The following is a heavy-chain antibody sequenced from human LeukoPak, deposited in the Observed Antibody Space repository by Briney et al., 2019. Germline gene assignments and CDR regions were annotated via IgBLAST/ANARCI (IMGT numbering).Heavy chain of an antibody. CDR3: ARHLRFLEWFGY. CDR2: IYYSGST. V-gene: IGHV4-39*01. D-gene: IGHD3-3*01. Sequence: SETLSLTCTVSGGSISSSSYYWGWIRQPPGKGLEWIGSIYYSGSTYYNPSLKCRVTISVDTSKDQYSLKLSSVTAADTAVYYCARHLRFLEWFGYWGQGTLVTVSS. J-gene: IGHJ4*02. CDR1: GGSISSSSYY.